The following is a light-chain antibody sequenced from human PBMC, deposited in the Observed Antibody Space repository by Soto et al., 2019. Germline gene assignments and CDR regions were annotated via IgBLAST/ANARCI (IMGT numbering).Light chain of an antibody. CDR2: AAS. V-gene: IGKV1-39*01. Sequence: DIQMTQSPSSLSASVGDRVTITCRASQSISSYLNWYQQKPGKAPKLLIYAASSLHSGVTSRFSGSGSGTDFTLTISSLQPEHFATYYCQQSYSTPKTFGHGTKVEIK. CDR1: QSISSY. J-gene: IGKJ1*01. CDR3: QQSYSTPKT.